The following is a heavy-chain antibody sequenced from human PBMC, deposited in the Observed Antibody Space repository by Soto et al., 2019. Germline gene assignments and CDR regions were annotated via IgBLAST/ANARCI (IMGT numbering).Heavy chain of an antibody. CDR3: ARGELMVYASGSFDI. V-gene: IGHV3-21*01. CDR2: ISGTSSYI. Sequence: GSLRLSCAASGFTFSSYSMNWVRQAPGKGLEWVSSISGTSSYIYYADSVKGRFTISRDNAKNSLYLQVNRLRAEDTAVYYCARGELMVYASGSFDIWGHGTMVTVSS. CDR1: GFTFSSYS. J-gene: IGHJ3*02. D-gene: IGHD2-8*01.